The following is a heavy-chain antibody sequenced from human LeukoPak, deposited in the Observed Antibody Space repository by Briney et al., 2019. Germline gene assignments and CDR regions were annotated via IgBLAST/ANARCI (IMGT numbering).Heavy chain of an antibody. CDR3: ARSTGAAGWTRIFDY. J-gene: IGHJ4*02. D-gene: IGHD3/OR15-3a*01. Sequence: GESLKISCKGSGYSFTSYWIGWVRQMPGKGLEWMGIIYPGDSDTRYSPSFQGQVTISADKSISTAYLQWSSLKASDTAMYYCARSTGAAGWTRIFDYWGQGTLVTVSS. CDR2: IYPGDSDT. V-gene: IGHV5-51*01. CDR1: GYSFTSYW.